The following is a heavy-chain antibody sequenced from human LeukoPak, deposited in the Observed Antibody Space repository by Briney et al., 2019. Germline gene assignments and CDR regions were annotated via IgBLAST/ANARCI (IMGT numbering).Heavy chain of an antibody. CDR1: GFTFSSYG. J-gene: IGHJ3*02. CDR2: IWYDGSNK. V-gene: IGHV3-33*01. CDR3: ARDIEAGAFDI. Sequence: PGRSLRLSCAASGFTFSSYGMHWVRQAPGKGLEWVAVIWYDGSNKYYADSVKGRFTISRDNSKNTLYLQMNSLRAEDTAVYYCARDIEAGAFDIWGQGTMVTVSS. D-gene: IGHD6-19*01.